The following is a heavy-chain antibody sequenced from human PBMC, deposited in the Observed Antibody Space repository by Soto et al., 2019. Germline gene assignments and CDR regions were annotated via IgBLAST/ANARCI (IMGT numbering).Heavy chain of an antibody. D-gene: IGHD5-12*01. CDR1: GDSFNDYY. J-gene: IGHJ6*03. V-gene: IGHV1-2*04. CDR3: ARESGGATATLDYYYFYMDV. CDR2: INPNSGVT. Sequence: QVQLVQSGAEVRKPGASVTVSCRSSGDSFNDYYIHWVRQAPGQGLEWMGWINPNSGVTKYAQKFQGWVSMTRGTSIRTVYMQLSRLRSDDTAVYYCARESGGATATLDYYYFYMDVWGTGTTVTVSS.